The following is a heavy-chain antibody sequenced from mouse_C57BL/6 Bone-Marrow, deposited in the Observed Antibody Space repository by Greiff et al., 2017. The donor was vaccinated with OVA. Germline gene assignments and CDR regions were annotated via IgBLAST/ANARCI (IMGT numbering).Heavy chain of an antibody. V-gene: IGHV1-19*01. CDR1: GYTFTDYY. Sequence: VQLKQSGPVLVKPGASVKMSCKASGYTFTDYYMNWVKQSHGKSLEWIGVINPYNGGTSYNQKFKGKATLTVDKSSSTAYMELNSLTSEDSAVYYCARSGHAMDYWGQGTSVTVSS. CDR3: ARSGHAMDY. CDR2: INPYNGGT. J-gene: IGHJ4*01.